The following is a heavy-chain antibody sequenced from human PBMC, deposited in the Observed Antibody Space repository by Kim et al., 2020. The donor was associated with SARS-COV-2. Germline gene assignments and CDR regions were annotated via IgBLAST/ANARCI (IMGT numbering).Heavy chain of an antibody. J-gene: IGHJ6*02. CDR1: GFTFSDYY. V-gene: IGHV3-11*06. Sequence: GGSLRLSCAASGFTFSDYYMSWIRQAPGKGLEWVSYISSSSSYTNYADSVKGRFTISRDNAKNSLYLQMNSLRAEDTAVYYCARDIVVVVAANYYYYYGMDVWGQGTTVTVSS. CDR3: ARDIVVVVAANYYYYYGMDV. CDR2: ISSSSSYT. D-gene: IGHD2-15*01.